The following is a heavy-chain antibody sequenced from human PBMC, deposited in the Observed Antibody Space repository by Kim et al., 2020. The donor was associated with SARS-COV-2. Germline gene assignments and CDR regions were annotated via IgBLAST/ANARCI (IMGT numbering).Heavy chain of an antibody. D-gene: IGHD3-9*01. V-gene: IGHV4-34*01. CDR2: INHSGST. J-gene: IGHJ3*02. Sequence: SETLSLTCAVYGGSFSGYYWSWIRQPPGKGLEWIGEINHSGSTNYNPSLKSRVTISVDTSKNQFSLKLSSVTAADTAVYYCARYPPGFPANDAFDIWGQGTMVTVSS. CDR1: GGSFSGYY. CDR3: ARYPPGFPANDAFDI.